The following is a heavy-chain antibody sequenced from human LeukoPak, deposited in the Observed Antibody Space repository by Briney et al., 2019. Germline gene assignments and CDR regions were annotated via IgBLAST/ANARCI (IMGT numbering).Heavy chain of an antibody. CDR1: GGTFSSYA. D-gene: IGHD3-22*01. J-gene: IGHJ4*02. CDR3: ARRSDPDYYDSSGYYGD. Sequence: SSVKVSCKASGGTFSSYAISWVRQAPGQGLEWMGGIIPIFGTANYAQKFQGRVTITTDESTSTAYMELSSLRSEDTAVYYCARRSDPDYYDSSGYYGDWGQGTLVTVAS. CDR2: IIPIFGTA. V-gene: IGHV1-69*05.